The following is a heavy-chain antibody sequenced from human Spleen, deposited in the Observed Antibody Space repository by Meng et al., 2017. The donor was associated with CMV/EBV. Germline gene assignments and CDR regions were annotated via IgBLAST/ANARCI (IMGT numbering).Heavy chain of an antibody. J-gene: IGHJ6*02. CDR2: ISGTGSYI. CDR1: GFTFNTYN. Sequence: GESLKISCAASGFTFNTYNMIWVRQAPGKGLEWVSSISGTGSYIYYADSVKGRFTISRDNSKNTLYLQMNSLRAEDTAVYYCARVEYYYYGMDVWGQGTTVTVSS. V-gene: IGHV3-21*04. CDR3: ARVEYYYYGMDV.